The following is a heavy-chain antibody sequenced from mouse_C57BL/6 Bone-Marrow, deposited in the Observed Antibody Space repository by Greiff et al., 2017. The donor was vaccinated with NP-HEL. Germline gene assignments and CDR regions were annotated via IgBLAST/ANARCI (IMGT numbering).Heavy chain of an antibody. D-gene: IGHD2-4*01. CDR2: IYPGSGST. V-gene: IGHV1-55*01. Sequence: VQLQQPGAELVKPGASVKMSCKASGYTFTSYWITWVKQRPGQGLEWIGDIYPGSGSTNYNEKFKSKATLTVDTSSSTAYMQLSSLTSEDSAVYYCARDDYDGITPLMDYWGQGTSVTVSS. CDR3: ARDDYDGITPLMDY. J-gene: IGHJ4*01. CDR1: GYTFTSYW.